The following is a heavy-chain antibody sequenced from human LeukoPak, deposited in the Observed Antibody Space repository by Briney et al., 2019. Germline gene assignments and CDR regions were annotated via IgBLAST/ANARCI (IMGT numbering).Heavy chain of an antibody. CDR2: ISYDGSNK. CDR3: ARTAQQMVDY. J-gene: IGHJ4*02. CDR1: GFTFSSYA. Sequence: PGGSLRLSCAASGFTFSSYAMHWVRQAPGKGLEWVAVISYDGSNKYYADSVKGRFTISRDNAKNSLYLQMNSLRDEDTAVYYCARTAQQMVDYWGQGTLVTVSS. D-gene: IGHD5-24*01. V-gene: IGHV3-30-3*01.